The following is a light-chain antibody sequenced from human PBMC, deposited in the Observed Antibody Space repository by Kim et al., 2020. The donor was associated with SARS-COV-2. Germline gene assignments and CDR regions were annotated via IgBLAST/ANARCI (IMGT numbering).Light chain of an antibody. CDR3: QQFNSPYT. CDR2: AAA. CDR1: QAIKNY. Sequence: LSASIDNRVTITFLASQAIKNYLAWYQQTPGSAPELLIYAAATVQSGVPSRFSGSGSGTDFTLTISSLQPEDVGYYYCQQFNSPYTFGQGTKLEI. J-gene: IGKJ2*01. V-gene: IGKV1-9*01.